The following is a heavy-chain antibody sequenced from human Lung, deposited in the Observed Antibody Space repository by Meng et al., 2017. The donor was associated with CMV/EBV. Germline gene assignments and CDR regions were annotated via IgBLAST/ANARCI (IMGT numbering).Heavy chain of an antibody. V-gene: IGHV1-69*05. Sequence: ISWVRQAPGKGLEWMGGIIPIFGTANYAQNFQGRVTITTDESRSTAYMELSSLRSEDTAVYYCARIGLCSGTTCYTGDYSSRHFDYWGQGTLVTVSS. J-gene: IGHJ4*02. CDR3: ARIGLCSGTTCYTGDYSSRHFDY. CDR2: IIPIFGTA. D-gene: IGHD2-2*02.